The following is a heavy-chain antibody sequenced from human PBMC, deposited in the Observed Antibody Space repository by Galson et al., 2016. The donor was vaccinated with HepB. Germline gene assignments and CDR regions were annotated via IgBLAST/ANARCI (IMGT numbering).Heavy chain of an antibody. CDR3: SRDGRDRYVYLFDF. CDR1: GFTFNDYY. Sequence: SLRLSCAASGFTFNDYYMSWIRQAPGKGLEWLSYISGGTSYTNYAQSVRGRFTVSRDNAKNVVYLQMNSLRVEDTAVYYCSRDGRDRYVYLFDFFGQGTPVTVFS. CDR2: ISGGTSYT. D-gene: IGHD1-26*01. V-gene: IGHV3-11*05. J-gene: IGHJ4*02.